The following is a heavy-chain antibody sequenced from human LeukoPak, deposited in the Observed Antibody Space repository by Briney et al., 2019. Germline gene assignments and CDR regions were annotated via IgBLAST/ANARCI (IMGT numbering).Heavy chain of an antibody. CDR3: ARENYDFWSGYDY. V-gene: IGHV3-7*01. CDR1: GFTFSSYW. CDR2: IKEDGSDQ. Sequence: GGSLRLSCAASGFTFSSYWMSWVRHIPGKGLEWLANIKEDGSDQYYVDSVKGRFTISRDNAKNSLYLQMNSLRAEDTAVYYCARENYDFWSGYDYWGQGTLVTVSS. D-gene: IGHD3-3*01. J-gene: IGHJ4*02.